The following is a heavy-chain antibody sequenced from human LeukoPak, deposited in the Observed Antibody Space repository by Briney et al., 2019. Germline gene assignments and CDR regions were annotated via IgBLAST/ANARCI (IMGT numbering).Heavy chain of an antibody. CDR3: ARPYSNYDFDY. V-gene: IGHV3-74*01. D-gene: IGHD4-4*01. CDR2: INSDGSST. J-gene: IGHJ4*02. CDR1: GFTFSSYW. Sequence: TGGSLRLSCAASGFTFSSYWMHWVRQAPGKGLVWVSRINSDGSSTSYADSVKGRFTISRDNAKNTLYLQMNSLRAEDTAVYYCARPYSNYDFDYWGQGTLVTVSS.